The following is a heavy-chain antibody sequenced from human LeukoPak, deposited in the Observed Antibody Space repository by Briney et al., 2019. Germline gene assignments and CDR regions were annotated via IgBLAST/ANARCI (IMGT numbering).Heavy chain of an antibody. CDR2: IYYSGST. CDR3: ARPADISVVGFGFDI. V-gene: IGHV4-59*08. Sequence: SETLSLTCTVSGGSISSYYWSWIRQPPGKGLEWIGYIYYSGSTNYNPSLKSRVTISVDTSKNQFSLKLSSVTAADTAVYYCARPADISVVGFGFDIWGQGTMVTVSS. CDR1: GGSISSYY. J-gene: IGHJ3*02. D-gene: IGHD6-19*01.